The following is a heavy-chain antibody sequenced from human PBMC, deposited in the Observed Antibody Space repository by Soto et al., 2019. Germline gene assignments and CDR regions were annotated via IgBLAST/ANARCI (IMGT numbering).Heavy chain of an antibody. CDR2: IHRSRGT. CDR1: GGSINTDSW. J-gene: IGHJ4*02. D-gene: IGHD6-6*01. V-gene: IGHV4-4*02. Sequence: QVQLQESGPGLVSPLGTLSLTCAVSGGSINTDSWWTWARQPPGKGLEWIGEIHRSRGTNYNSSLKSRVTLSIDRSTNHFSLRLYSVTAADTAVYYCASREEARPFWGQGTLVTVSS. CDR3: ASREEARPF.